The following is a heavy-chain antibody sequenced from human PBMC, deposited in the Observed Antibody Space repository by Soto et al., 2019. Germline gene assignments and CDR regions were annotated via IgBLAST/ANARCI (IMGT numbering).Heavy chain of an antibody. D-gene: IGHD3-10*01. CDR1: GGSISSSSYY. Sequence: QLQLQESGPGLVKPSETLSLTCTVSGGSISSSSYYWGWIRQPPGKGLEWIGSIYYSGSTYYNPSLKIRVTISLDTSKNQFSLKLSSVTAADTAVYYCARCVAAYYGSGKGWFDPWGQGTLVTVSP. CDR3: ARCVAAYYGSGKGWFDP. J-gene: IGHJ5*02. V-gene: IGHV4-39*01. CDR2: IYYSGST.